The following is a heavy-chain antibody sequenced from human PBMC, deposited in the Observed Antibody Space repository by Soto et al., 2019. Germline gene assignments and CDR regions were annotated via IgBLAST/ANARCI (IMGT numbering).Heavy chain of an antibody. V-gene: IGHV3-21*01. CDR1: GFTFSSYS. J-gene: IGHJ4*02. CDR2: ILSSGSHM. Sequence: EVQLVESGGGLVKPGGSPRLSCAASGFTFSSYSMNWVRQAPGKGLEWVSSILSSGSHMFYADSVKGRFTISRDNTKNSLYLQMNSLRAEDTALYYCARDPDAGDYWGQGTLVTVSS. CDR3: ARDPDAGDY.